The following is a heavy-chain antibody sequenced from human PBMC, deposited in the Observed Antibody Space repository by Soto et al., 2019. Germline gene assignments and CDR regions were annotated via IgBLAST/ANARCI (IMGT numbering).Heavy chain of an antibody. J-gene: IGHJ4*02. CDR2: IYHSGST. V-gene: IGHV4-38-2*01. CDR3: ARGALGSSAYFDY. Sequence: PSETLSLTCAVSGYSISRGFYWGWIRQPPGKRLEWIGNIYHSGSTYFNPSLKSRVNMSVDTSENQFSLKLGSVTATDTALYYCARGALGSSAYFDYWGPGILVTVSS. D-gene: IGHD3-10*01. CDR1: GYSISRGFY.